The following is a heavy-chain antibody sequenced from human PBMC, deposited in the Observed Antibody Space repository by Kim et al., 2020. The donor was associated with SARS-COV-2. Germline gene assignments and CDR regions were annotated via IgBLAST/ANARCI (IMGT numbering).Heavy chain of an antibody. CDR1: GFTFSSYS. Sequence: GGSLRLSCAASGFTFSSYSMNWVRQAPGKGLEWVSYISSSSSTIYYADSVKGRFTISRDNAKNSLYLQMNSLRAEDTAVYYCARDTVTTGEYYFDYWGQGTLVTVSS. V-gene: IGHV3-48*04. CDR2: ISSSSSTI. D-gene: IGHD4-17*01. J-gene: IGHJ4*02. CDR3: ARDTVTTGEYYFDY.